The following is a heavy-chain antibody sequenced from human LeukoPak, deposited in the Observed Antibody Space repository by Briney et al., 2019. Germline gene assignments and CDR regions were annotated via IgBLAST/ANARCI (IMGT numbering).Heavy chain of an antibody. Sequence: GGSLRLSCAASGFTFSNYGMHWVRQAPGKGLEWVAVISYDGSNKYYADSVKGRFTISRDNSKNTLYLQMNSLRAEDTAVYYCAKPIMTTVTTLGLYFDYWGQGALVTVSS. CDR2: ISYDGSNK. CDR3: AKPIMTTVTTLGLYFDY. D-gene: IGHD4-17*01. CDR1: GFTFSNYG. J-gene: IGHJ4*02. V-gene: IGHV3-30*18.